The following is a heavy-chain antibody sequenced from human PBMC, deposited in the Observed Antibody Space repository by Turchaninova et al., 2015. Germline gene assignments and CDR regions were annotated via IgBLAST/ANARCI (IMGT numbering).Heavy chain of an antibody. J-gene: IGHJ6*03. CDR3: AGDYGDSEGFFYHYYMDV. CDR1: GSSISDGYY. D-gene: IGHD4-17*01. V-gene: IGHV4-38-2*01. CDR2: IFRSGGT. Sequence: GPGLVKPSETLSLTCAVSGSSISDGYYWGWIRQSPGRGLTWIGSIFRSGGTSYNPSLESRVTISIDTSRNQFSLKLTSMTAADTALYYCAGDYGDSEGFFYHYYMDVWGKGTTVTVSS.